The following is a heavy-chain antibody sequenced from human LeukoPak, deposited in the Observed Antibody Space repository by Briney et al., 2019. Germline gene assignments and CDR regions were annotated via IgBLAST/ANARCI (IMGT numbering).Heavy chain of an antibody. CDR2: FSGYNGNT. D-gene: IGHD3-3*01. J-gene: IGHJ5*02. CDR1: PYTFTRYG. Sequence: GASVKVSCKAPPYTFTRYGISCGRQAPLQGLEWMGWFSGYNGNTNYAQKLQGRVTMTTDTSTSTAYMELRSLRSDDTAVYYCARGLEWLTRRHTWFDPWGQGTLVTVSS. V-gene: IGHV1-18*01. CDR3: ARGLEWLTRRHTWFDP.